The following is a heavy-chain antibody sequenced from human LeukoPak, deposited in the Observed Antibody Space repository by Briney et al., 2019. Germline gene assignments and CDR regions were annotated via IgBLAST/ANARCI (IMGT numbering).Heavy chain of an antibody. V-gene: IGHV3-23*01. Sequence: PGGSLRLSCAASGFTFSTYAMTWVRQAPGKGLEWVSGISVSGGSTYYADSVKGRFTISRDNSKNTLYLQMNSLRAEDTAVYYCAKDRRPTYYSDSSGYFFRDAFHWWGQGTLVTVSS. CDR1: GFTFSTYA. CDR3: AKDRRPTYYSDSSGYFFRDAFHW. D-gene: IGHD3-22*01. J-gene: IGHJ3*01. CDR2: ISVSGGST.